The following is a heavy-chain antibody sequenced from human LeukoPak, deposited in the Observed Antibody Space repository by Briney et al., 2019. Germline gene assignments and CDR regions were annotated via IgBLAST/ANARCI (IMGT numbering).Heavy chain of an antibody. CDR2: ISGSGGST. CDR3: AKSYYDILTGYYEYYYYMDV. V-gene: IGHV3-23*01. Sequence: GGSLRLSCAASGFTFSSYGMSWVRQAPGKGLEWVSAISGSGGSTYYADSVKGRFTISRDNSKNTLYLQMNSLRAEDTAVYYCAKSYYDILTGYYEYYYYMDVWGKGTTVTISS. D-gene: IGHD3-9*01. J-gene: IGHJ6*03. CDR1: GFTFSSYG.